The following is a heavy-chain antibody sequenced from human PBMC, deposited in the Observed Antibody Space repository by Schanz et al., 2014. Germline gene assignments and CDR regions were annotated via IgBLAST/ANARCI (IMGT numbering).Heavy chain of an antibody. Sequence: EVQLVESGGGLVQPGGSLRLSCAASGFTFTNYAMSWVRQAPGKGLEWVSALSEGGGGTHYADSVRGRFTISRDNAENTLFLQMNSLRAEDTAVYYCARKVVATIGGYYDNWGQGTLVIVSS. CDR3: ARKVVATIGGYYDN. CDR1: GFTFTNYA. J-gene: IGHJ4*02. CDR2: LSEGGGGT. V-gene: IGHV3-23*04. D-gene: IGHD5-12*01.